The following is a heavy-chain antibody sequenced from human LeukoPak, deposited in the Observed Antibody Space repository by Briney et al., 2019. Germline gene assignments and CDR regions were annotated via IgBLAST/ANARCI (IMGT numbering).Heavy chain of an antibody. Sequence: PSETLSLTCIVSGTSVNNYYWSWIRQPAGKGLEWIGRIYSSGSTNYNLSLTSRVSISVGKSKNQVSLKLESVTAADTAVYYCARERVGYDTSGRGPRFDSWGQGTLVTVSS. J-gene: IGHJ4*02. CDR3: ARERVGYDTSGRGPRFDS. CDR1: GTSVNNYY. D-gene: IGHD3-22*01. CDR2: IYSSGST. V-gene: IGHV4-4*07.